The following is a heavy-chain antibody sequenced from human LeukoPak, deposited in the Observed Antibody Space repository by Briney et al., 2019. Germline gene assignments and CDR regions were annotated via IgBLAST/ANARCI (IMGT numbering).Heavy chain of an antibody. CDR1: PGSISGYY. J-gene: IGHJ5*02. D-gene: IGHD1-1*01. Sequence: SETLSLTCTVSPGSISGYYWSWIRQPPGKGLEWIGYINYSGSTNYNPSLKSRVTLSVDTSKNQFSLKLSSVTAADTAVYYCAREGTSGTHLNWFDPWGQGTLVTVSS. CDR2: INYSGST. V-gene: IGHV4-59*01. CDR3: AREGTSGTHLNWFDP.